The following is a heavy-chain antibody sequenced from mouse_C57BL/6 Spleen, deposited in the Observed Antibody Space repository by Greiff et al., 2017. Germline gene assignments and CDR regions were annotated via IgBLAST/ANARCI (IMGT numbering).Heavy chain of an antibody. D-gene: IGHD1-1*01. Sequence: EVQVVESGGGLVKPGGSLTLSCAASGFTFSDYGMHWVRQAPEKGLEWVAYISSGSSTIYYADPVKGRFTISRDNAKNTLFLQMRSLRSEDTAMYYCARPLRGYAMDDGGQGPSAPVS. CDR2: ISSGSSTI. V-gene: IGHV5-17*01. CDR1: GFTFSDYG. CDR3: ARPLRGYAMDD. J-gene: IGHJ4*01.